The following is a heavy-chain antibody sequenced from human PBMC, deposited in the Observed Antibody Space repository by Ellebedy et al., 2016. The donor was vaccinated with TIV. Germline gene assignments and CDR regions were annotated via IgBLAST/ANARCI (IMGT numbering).Heavy chain of an antibody. Sequence: GESLKISCKGSGYSFNSYWIGWVRQMPGKGLEWMGIIYPGDSDSRYSPSFQGQVTMSADKSITTAYLQWSSLKPSDSALYFCARPSGPYLTYRPLHFWGQGTLVSVSS. J-gene: IGHJ4*02. V-gene: IGHV5-51*01. D-gene: IGHD1-1*01. CDR1: GYSFNSYW. CDR2: IYPGDSDS. CDR3: ARPSGPYLTYRPLHF.